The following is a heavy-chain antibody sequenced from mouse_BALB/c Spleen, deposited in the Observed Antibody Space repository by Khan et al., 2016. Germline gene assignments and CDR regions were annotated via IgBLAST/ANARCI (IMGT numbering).Heavy chain of an antibody. CDR2: ISYSGTT. CDR1: GYSITSDYA. CDR3: ARWLDAMDY. Sequence: EVQLQESGPGLVKPSQSLSLTCTVTGYSITSDYAWNWIRQFPGNKLEWMGYISYSGTTTYNPSLTSRISITRDTSKNQFFLPLNSVTTEDTATYYCARWLDAMDYWGQGTSVTVSS. J-gene: IGHJ4*01. V-gene: IGHV3-2*02. D-gene: IGHD2-2*01.